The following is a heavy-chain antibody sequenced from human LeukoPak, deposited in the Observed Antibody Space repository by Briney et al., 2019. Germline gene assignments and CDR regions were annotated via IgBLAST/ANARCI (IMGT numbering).Heavy chain of an antibody. J-gene: IGHJ4*02. CDR2: IYTSGST. D-gene: IGHD3-22*01. Sequence: SETLSLTCTVSGYSISSGYYWGWIRQPAGKGLEWIGRIYTSGSTNYNPSLKSRVTMSVDTSKNQFSLKLSSVTAADTAVYYCARDCYYCDSSGYCPFDYWGQGTLVTVSS. V-gene: IGHV4-4*07. CDR1: GYSISSGYY. CDR3: ARDCYYCDSSGYCPFDY.